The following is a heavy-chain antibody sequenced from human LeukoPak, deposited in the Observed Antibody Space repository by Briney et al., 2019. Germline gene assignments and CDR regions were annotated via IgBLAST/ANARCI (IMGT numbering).Heavy chain of an antibody. CDR2: IYYSGST. CDR1: GGSFSSGSYY. Sequence: SETLSLTCTVSGGSFSSGSYYWSWIRQPPGKGLEWIGYIYYSGSTNYNPSLKSRVTISVDTSKNQFSLKLSSVTAADTAVYYCSGSDAFDIWGQGTMVTVSS. V-gene: IGHV4-61*01. J-gene: IGHJ3*02. D-gene: IGHD2-15*01. CDR3: SGSDAFDI.